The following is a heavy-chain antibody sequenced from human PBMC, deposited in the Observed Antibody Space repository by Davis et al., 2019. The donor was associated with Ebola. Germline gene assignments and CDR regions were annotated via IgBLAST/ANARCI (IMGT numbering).Heavy chain of an antibody. CDR1: GGSISSYY. J-gene: IGHJ6*02. Sequence: SETLSLTCTVSGGSISSYYWSWIRQPPGKGLEWLGYIYYSGSTNYNPALKSRVTISVDTSKNQFSLKLSSVTAADTAVYYCARQGYYVLYGMDVWGQGTTVTVSS. V-gene: IGHV4-59*08. CDR3: ARQGYYVLYGMDV. D-gene: IGHD3-10*02. CDR2: IYYSGST.